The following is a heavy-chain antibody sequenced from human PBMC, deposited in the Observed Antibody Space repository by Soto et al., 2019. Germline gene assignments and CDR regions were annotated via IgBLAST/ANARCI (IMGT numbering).Heavy chain of an antibody. Sequence: QVQLVQSGGEVKRPGASVKVSCKTSGYTFSNYGITWVRQAPGQPLEWLGWISLYSDGTNYAQKFQGRVSMTTDTYTTTAYMDRMSLKSDDTTVYYCASVVPGAEAWFGPWGHGNLVTV. CDR2: ISLYSDGT. J-gene: IGHJ5*02. V-gene: IGHV1-18*01. D-gene: IGHD2-2*01. CDR3: ASVVPGAEAWFGP. CDR1: GYTFSNYG.